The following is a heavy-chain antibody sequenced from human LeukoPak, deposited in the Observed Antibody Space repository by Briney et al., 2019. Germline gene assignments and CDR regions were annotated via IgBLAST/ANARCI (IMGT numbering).Heavy chain of an antibody. D-gene: IGHD5-12*01. CDR1: GGSISGYY. V-gene: IGHV4-59*01. J-gene: IGHJ2*01. CDR3: ARDQRCSRYDGGCDQWYFDL. Sequence: SETLSLTCTVSGGSISGYYWSWLRQPPGKGLEWIGYIYHSGFTHYNPSLRSRLIISVDTSRNQFSLKLTPATAADTAMYYCARDQRCSRYDGGCDQWYFDLWGRGTLVTVSS. CDR2: IYHSGFT.